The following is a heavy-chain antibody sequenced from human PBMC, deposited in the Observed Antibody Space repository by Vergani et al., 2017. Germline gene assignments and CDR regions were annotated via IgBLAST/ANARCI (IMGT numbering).Heavy chain of an antibody. V-gene: IGHV3-21*01. CDR2: ISSSSSYI. Sequence: VQLVESGGGVVQPGRSLRLSCAASGFTFSSYAMHWVRQAPGKGLEWVSSISSSSSYIYYADSVKGRFTISRDNAKNSLYLQMNSLRAEDTAVYYCARGGSGSYYTDDAFDIWGQGTMVTVSS. D-gene: IGHD3-10*01. CDR1: GFTFSSYA. CDR3: ARGGSGSYYTDDAFDI. J-gene: IGHJ3*02.